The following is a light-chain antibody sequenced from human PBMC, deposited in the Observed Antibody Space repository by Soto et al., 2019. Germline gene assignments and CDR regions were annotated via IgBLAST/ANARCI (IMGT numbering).Light chain of an antibody. V-gene: IGLV2-14*01. CDR2: GVT. Sequence: QSALTQPASVSGSPGQSITISCTGTSSDIGAYNYVSWYQQYPGKAPKFMIYGVTNRPSGVSNRFSGSKTGNTASLTISGLQAEDEADYYCFSHRSGDSHVFGTGTKVTVL. J-gene: IGLJ1*01. CDR1: SSDIGAYNY. CDR3: FSHRSGDSHV.